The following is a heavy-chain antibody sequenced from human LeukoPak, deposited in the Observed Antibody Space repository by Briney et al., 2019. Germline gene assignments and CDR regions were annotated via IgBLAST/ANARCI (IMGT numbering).Heavy chain of an antibody. CDR1: GGSISSYY. CDR2: IYYSGST. D-gene: IGHD4-17*01. CDR3: AKVMDYGDPSRINYFDY. V-gene: IGHV4-59*01. Sequence: SETLSLTCTVSGGSISSYYWSWIRQPPGKGLEWIGYIYYSGSTNYNPSLKSRVTISVDTSKNQFSLKLSSVTAADTAVYYCAKVMDYGDPSRINYFDYWGQGTLVTVSS. J-gene: IGHJ4*02.